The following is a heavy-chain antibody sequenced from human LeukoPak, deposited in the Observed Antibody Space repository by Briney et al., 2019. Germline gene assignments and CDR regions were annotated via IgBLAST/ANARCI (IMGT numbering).Heavy chain of an antibody. CDR1: GYTFTSYD. CDR3: ARAPTYYYDSSGYYTDY. V-gene: IGHV1-8*01. CDR2: MNPNSGNT. Sequence: GASVKVSCKASGYTFTSYDINWVRQATGQGLEWMGWMNPNSGNTGYAQKFQGRVTMTRDTSISTAYLELSRLRSDDTAVYYCARAPTYYYDSSGYYTDYWGQGTLVTVSS. J-gene: IGHJ4*02. D-gene: IGHD3-22*01.